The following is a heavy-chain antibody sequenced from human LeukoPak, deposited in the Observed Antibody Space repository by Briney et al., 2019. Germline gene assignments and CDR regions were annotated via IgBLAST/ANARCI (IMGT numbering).Heavy chain of an antibody. D-gene: IGHD6-25*01. J-gene: IGHJ4*02. CDR3: AKVKWSSSGALDY. V-gene: IGHV3-23*01. Sequence: GGSLRLSCAASGFTFSSYAMSWVRQAPGKGLEWVSAISGSGGSTYYADSVKGRFSISRDDSKNTLYLQMNSLRVEDTAIYYCAKVKWSSSGALDYWGQGTLVSVSS. CDR1: GFTFSSYA. CDR2: ISGSGGST.